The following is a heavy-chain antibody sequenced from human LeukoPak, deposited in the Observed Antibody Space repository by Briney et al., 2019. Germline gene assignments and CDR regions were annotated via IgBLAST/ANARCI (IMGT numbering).Heavy chain of an antibody. Sequence: SETLSLTCTVSGYSISSGYFWGWIRQPPGKGLEWIGSMFHTGSSYYNPSLKSRVTISVDTSKNQFSLKLSSVTAADTAVYYCARGVRYFDWLWGPLYYYYYMDVWGKGTTVTVSS. D-gene: IGHD3-9*01. V-gene: IGHV4-38-2*02. J-gene: IGHJ6*03. CDR3: ARGVRYFDWLWGPLYYYYYMDV. CDR1: GYSISSGYF. CDR2: MFHTGSS.